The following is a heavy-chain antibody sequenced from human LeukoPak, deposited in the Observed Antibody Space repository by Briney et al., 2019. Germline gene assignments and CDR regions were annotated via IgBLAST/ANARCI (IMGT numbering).Heavy chain of an antibody. CDR2: FDPEDGET. CDR1: GYTLTELS. V-gene: IGHV1-24*01. J-gene: IGHJ6*03. CDR3: ARGQWLDNYYYYYMDV. Sequence: ASVKVSCKVSGYTLTELSMHWVRQAPGKGLEWMGGFDPEDGETIYAQKFQGRVTMTEDTSTDTAYMELSSLRSEDTAVYYCARGQWLDNYYYYYMDVWGKGTTVTISS. D-gene: IGHD6-19*01.